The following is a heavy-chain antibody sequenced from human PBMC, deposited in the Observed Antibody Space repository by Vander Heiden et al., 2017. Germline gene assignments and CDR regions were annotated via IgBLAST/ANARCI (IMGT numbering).Heavy chain of an antibody. CDR2: VKSKTDGGTT. CDR1: CFPFTTAW. J-gene: IGHJ3*01. D-gene: IGHD3-10*01. Sequence: QLLASGAGSLPPGGSLTLSCVPSCFPFTTAWMHWVRKAPGKGLEWVGRVKSKTDGGTTDYAAPVKGRFTISRDDSKNTLYLEMNSLKTEDTAVDYCTTGYYDGSGSYMGAFDVWGQGTMVTVSS. V-gene: IGHV3-15*07. CDR3: TTGYYDGSGSYMGAFDV.